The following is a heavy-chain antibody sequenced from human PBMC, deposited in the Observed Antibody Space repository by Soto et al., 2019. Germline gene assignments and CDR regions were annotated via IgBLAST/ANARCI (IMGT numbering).Heavy chain of an antibody. V-gene: IGHV3-21*01. CDR1: GFPFSSYS. CDR3: AREAPYYDILTGYPKYYFDY. D-gene: IGHD3-9*01. Sequence: GGSLSLSCAASGFPFSSYSMNWVRQAPGKGLEWVSSISSSSSYIYYADSVKGRFTISRDNAKNSLYLQMNSLRAEDTAVYYCAREAPYYDILTGYPKYYFDYWGQGTLVTVSS. CDR2: ISSSSSYI. J-gene: IGHJ4*02.